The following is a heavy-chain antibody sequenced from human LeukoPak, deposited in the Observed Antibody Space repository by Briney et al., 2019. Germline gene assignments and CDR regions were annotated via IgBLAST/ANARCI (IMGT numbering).Heavy chain of an antibody. CDR2: IIPIFGTA. D-gene: IGHD3-10*01. V-gene: IGHV1-69*05. CDR3: ARDNMVRGVTNWFDP. Sequence: ASVKVSCKASGGTFSSYAISWVRQAPGQGLEWMGGIIPIFGTANYAQKLQGRVTITTDESTSTAYRELSRLRPEDTAVYYCARDNMVRGVTNWFDPWGQGTLVTVSS. J-gene: IGHJ5*02. CDR1: GGTFSSYA.